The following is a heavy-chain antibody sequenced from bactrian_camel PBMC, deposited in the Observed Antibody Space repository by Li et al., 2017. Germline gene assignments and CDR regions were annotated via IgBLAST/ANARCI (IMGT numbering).Heavy chain of an antibody. CDR3: AAGPLGLRLGDSLWYRPSNYPH. CDR1: RYPVSSGS. CDR2: FYTRGGSN. V-gene: IGHV3S40*01. J-gene: IGHJ4*01. D-gene: IGHD6*01. Sequence: VQLVESGGGSVLAGGSLRLSCAASRYPVSSGSMMGWFRQAPGKEREGVAVFYTRGGSNYTGDSVKGRFTISQDNAKNTVYLQMNSLKPEDTAMYYCAAGPLGLRLGDSLWYRPSNYPHWGQGTQVTVS.